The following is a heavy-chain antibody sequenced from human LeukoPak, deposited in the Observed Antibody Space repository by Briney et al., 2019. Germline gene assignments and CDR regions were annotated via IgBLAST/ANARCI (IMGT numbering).Heavy chain of an antibody. D-gene: IGHD3-10*01. CDR2: VYSSGTS. CDR3: AVSADSYYGSRSYYNEDY. CDR1: GGSFTNDF. J-gene: IGHJ4*02. Sequence: SETLSLTCTVSGGSFTNDFWSWIRQPAGRGLEWIGRVYSSGTSYYNPSLKSRVTMSVDTSKNHFSLRLTSVTAADTAVYYCAVSADSYYGSRSYYNEDYWGQGTLVTVSS. V-gene: IGHV4-4*07.